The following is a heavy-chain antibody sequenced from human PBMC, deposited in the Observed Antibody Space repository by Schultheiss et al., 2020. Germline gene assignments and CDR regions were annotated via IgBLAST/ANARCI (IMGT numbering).Heavy chain of an antibody. CDR2: TYYRSKWYN. V-gene: IGHV6-1*01. Sequence: SQTLSLTCAISGDSVSSNVGAWNWIRQSPSRGLEWLGRTYYRSKWYNDYAVSVKSRVTINPDTSKNQFSLQLNSVTPEDTAMYYCARARDSSPSFRNFDYWGQGTLVTVSS. J-gene: IGHJ4*02. CDR3: ARARDSSPSFRNFDY. D-gene: IGHD6-6*01. CDR1: GDSVSSNVGA.